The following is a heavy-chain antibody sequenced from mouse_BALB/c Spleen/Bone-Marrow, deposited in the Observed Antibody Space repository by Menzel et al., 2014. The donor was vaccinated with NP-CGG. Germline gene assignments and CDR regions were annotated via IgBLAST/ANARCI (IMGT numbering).Heavy chain of an antibody. V-gene: IGHV1S56*01. D-gene: IGHD2-4*01. CDR1: GYTFTSYY. CDR3: ARKSQRAYDSMNY. J-gene: IGHJ4*01. Sequence: VMLVESGPELVKPGASVRISCKASGYTFTSYYIHWVRQRPGQGLEWIGWIYPGDFNTKFNEKFKGKATLTADESSSTASMQLSSLTSEDSAVYFCARKSQRAYDSMNYWGQGTSVTVSS. CDR2: IYPGDFNT.